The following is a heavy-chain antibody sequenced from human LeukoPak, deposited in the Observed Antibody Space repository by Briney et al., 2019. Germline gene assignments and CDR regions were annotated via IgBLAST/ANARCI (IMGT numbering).Heavy chain of an antibody. J-gene: IGHJ3*02. D-gene: IGHD6-19*01. CDR1: GFTFSSYG. V-gene: IGHV3-33*01. Sequence: GRSLRLSSAASGFTFSSYGMHWVRQAPGKGLEWVAVIWYDGSNKYYADSVKGRFTISRDNSKNTLYLQMNSLRAEDTAVYYCARRSGWHDAFDIWGQGTMVTVSS. CDR2: IWYDGSNK. CDR3: ARRSGWHDAFDI.